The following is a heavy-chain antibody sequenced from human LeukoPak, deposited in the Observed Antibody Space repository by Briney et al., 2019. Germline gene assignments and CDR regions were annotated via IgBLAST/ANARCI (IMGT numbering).Heavy chain of an antibody. D-gene: IGHD3-10*01. CDR2: ISYDGSNK. J-gene: IGHJ4*02. V-gene: IGHV3-30-3*01. CDR1: GFTFSSYA. CDR3: VKGRSGTLYYFDY. Sequence: GALRLSCAAAGFTFSSYAMHWVRQAPGRGLEWVAGISYDGSNKYYADSVKGRFTISRDNSKNTLYLQMNSLRAEDTAVYYCVKGRSGTLYYFDYWGQGTLVTVSS.